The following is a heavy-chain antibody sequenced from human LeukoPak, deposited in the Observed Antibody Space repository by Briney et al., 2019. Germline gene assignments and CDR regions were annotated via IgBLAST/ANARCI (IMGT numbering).Heavy chain of an antibody. CDR3: AKDRSYYDSSGYRPPPLEFDY. Sequence: GGPLRLFCAASGFTFSIYRMHWVREATGKGLEGVAFLWYDWSNKYYADSVRGRFPIPRDNSKNTLYLQMNSLRAGDTAVYYCAKDRSYYDSSGYRPPPLEFDYWGQGTLVTVSS. V-gene: IGHV3-30*02. J-gene: IGHJ4*02. CDR2: LWYDWSNK. CDR1: GFTFSIYR. D-gene: IGHD3-22*01.